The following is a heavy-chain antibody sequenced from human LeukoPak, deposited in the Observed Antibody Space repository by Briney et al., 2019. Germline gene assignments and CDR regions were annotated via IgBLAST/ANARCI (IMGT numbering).Heavy chain of an antibody. CDR3: AKDVDTAMVSSSPLDY. CDR1: GFTFDDYA. D-gene: IGHD5-18*01. Sequence: GGSLRLSCAASGFTFDDYAMHWVRQAPGKGLEWVSGISWNSGSIGYADSVKGRFTISRDNAKNSPYLQMNSLRAEDTALYSCAKDVDTAMVSSSPLDYWGQGTLVTVSS. J-gene: IGHJ4*02. CDR2: ISWNSGSI. V-gene: IGHV3-9*01.